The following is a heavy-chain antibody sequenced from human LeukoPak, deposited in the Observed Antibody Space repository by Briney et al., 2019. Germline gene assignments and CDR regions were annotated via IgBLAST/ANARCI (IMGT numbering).Heavy chain of an antibody. V-gene: IGHV4-34*01. D-gene: IGHD6-19*01. CDR3: AREAVCSGCHYFDY. CDR2: INHSGST. Sequence: SETLSLTCAVYGGSFSGYYWSWIRQPPGKGLEWIGEINHSGSTNYNPSLKSRVTISVDTSKNQFSLKLSSVTAADTAVYYCAREAVCSGCHYFDYWGQGTLVTVSS. J-gene: IGHJ4*02. CDR1: GGSFSGYY.